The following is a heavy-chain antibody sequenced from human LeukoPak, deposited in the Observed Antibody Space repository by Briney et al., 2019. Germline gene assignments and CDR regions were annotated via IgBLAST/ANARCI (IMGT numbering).Heavy chain of an antibody. Sequence: GGSLRLSCAASGFAFSNCGMGWVRQAPGRGLEWVSSIGGNSGIQAYYADSVKGRFTISRDNSMDTLYLQMDSLRAEDTAVYYCAKERMYNNGWFSPWGQGTLVTVSS. CDR1: GFAFSNCG. CDR2: IGGNSGIQA. D-gene: IGHD1-14*01. CDR3: AKERMYNNGWFSP. V-gene: IGHV3-23*01. J-gene: IGHJ5*02.